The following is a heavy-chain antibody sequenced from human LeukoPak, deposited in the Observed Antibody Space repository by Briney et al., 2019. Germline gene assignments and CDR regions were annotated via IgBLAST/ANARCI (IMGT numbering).Heavy chain of an antibody. Sequence: ASVKVSCKASGYTFTSYGISWVRQAPGQGLQWMGWISAYNGNTNYAQNLRGRVTMTIDTSTSTAHMELRSLRSDDTAVYYCARVEYYDSSGSQDYWGQGTLVTVSS. V-gene: IGHV1-18*01. CDR2: ISAYNGNT. CDR1: GYTFTSYG. J-gene: IGHJ4*02. D-gene: IGHD3-22*01. CDR3: ARVEYYDSSGSQDY.